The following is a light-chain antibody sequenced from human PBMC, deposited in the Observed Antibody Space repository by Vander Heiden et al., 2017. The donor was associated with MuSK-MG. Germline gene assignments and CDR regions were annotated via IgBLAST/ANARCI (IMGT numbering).Light chain of an antibody. CDR3: QQRSNWPPWYT. CDR1: QSVSSY. Sequence: EIVLTQSPATLSLSPGERATLSCRASQSVSSYLAWYQQKPGQAPRLLIYDASNRATGIQARFSGSGSGTDFTLTISSLEPEDFAVYYCQQRSNWPPWYTFGQGTKLEIK. CDR2: DAS. J-gene: IGKJ2*01. V-gene: IGKV3-11*01.